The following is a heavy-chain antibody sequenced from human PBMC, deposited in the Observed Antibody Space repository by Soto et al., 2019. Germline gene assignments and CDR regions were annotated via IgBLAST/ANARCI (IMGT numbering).Heavy chain of an antibody. CDR2: LHSDVST. CDR3: AKVFSPEGGNYFDH. CDR1: GFTVSSNS. J-gene: IGHJ4*02. Sequence: GSLRLSCAVSGFTVSSNSITWVRQAPGQGLEWVSVLHSDVSTYYVDSVKGRFTISRDNDKNTVFLEMNSLTVEDTAVYYCAKVFSPEGGNYFDHWGLGTLVTVSS. V-gene: IGHV3-53*01.